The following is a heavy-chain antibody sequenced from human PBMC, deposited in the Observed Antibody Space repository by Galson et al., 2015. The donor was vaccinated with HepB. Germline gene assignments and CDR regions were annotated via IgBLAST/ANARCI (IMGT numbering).Heavy chain of an antibody. D-gene: IGHD3-3*01. CDR1: GFTVSSNY. J-gene: IGHJ6*02. Sequence: SLRLSCAASGFTVSSNYMSWVRQAPGKGLEWVSVIYSGGSTYYADSVKGRFTISRDNSKNTLYLQMNSLRAEDTAVYYCAREILETPGADYYYYYGMDVWGQGTTVTVSS. V-gene: IGHV3-53*01. CDR2: IYSGGST. CDR3: AREILETPGADYYYYYGMDV.